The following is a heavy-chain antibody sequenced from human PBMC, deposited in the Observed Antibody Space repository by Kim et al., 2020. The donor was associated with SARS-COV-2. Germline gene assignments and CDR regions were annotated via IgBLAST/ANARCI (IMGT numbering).Heavy chain of an antibody. CDR3: CGSWCWSGSTDWYFDL. D-gene: IGHD4-17*01. Sequence: GGSLRLSCAASGFTVSSNYMSWVRQAPGKGLEWVSVIYSGGSTTYSDSVKGSFTISRNNSTNTPYLQLNSQRAADTAAFYCCGSWCWSGSTDWYFDLWCR. J-gene: IGHJ2*01. CDR2: IYSGGST. CDR1: GFTVSSNY. V-gene: IGHV3-66*01.